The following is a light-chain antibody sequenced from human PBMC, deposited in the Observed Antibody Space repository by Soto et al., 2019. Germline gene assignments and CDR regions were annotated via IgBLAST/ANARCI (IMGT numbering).Light chain of an antibody. J-gene: IGKJ2*01. CDR3: HLYDNAPQT. CDR2: AAS. V-gene: IGKV3-20*01. Sequence: EIALMQSPGTLSLSPGERATLSCRASRSMTRTYIAWYQKKPGQAPRLLIYAASIRAPGIPDKFSGTGSGTDYSLTIDRLEPEDSAVYYCHLYDNAPQTFGQGTKVEIK. CDR1: RSMTRTY.